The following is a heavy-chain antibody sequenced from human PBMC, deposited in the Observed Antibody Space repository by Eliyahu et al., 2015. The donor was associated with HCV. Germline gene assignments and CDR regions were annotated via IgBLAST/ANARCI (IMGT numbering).Heavy chain of an antibody. J-gene: IGHJ6*02. Sequence: QVTXRESGPALVKPTQTLTLTCTFSGFSLXTSGMCVSWIRQPPGKALEWLALIDWDDDKYYSTSLKTRLTISKDTSKNQVVLTMTNMDPVDTATYYCARIPMVQGAGYYGMDVWGQGTTVTVSS. CDR2: IDWDDDK. D-gene: IGHD3-10*01. V-gene: IGHV2-70*01. CDR3: ARIPMVQGAGYYGMDV. CDR1: GFSLXTSGMC.